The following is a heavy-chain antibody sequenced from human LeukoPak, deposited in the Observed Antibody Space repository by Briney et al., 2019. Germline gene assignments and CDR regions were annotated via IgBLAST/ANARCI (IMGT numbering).Heavy chain of an antibody. D-gene: IGHD6-13*01. CDR2: INKDGSEQ. J-gene: IGHJ4*02. V-gene: IGHV3-7*01. CDR3: TRGGATSSWYWFF. CDR1: GFTFSSHW. Sequence: GGSLRLSCAASGFTFSSHWMSWVRQAPGKGPEWVASINKDGSEQYYVDSVKGRFTISRDNAKNSLSLQVSSLRAEDTAVYYCTRGGATSSWYWFFWGQGTLVTVSS.